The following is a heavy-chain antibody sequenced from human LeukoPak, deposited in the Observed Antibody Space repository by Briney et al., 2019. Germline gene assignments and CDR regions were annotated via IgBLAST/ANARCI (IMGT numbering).Heavy chain of an antibody. Sequence: PGGSLRLSCAASGFTFSSSGMHRVRQAPGKGLEWVAVIWYDGSKKYYADSVKGRFTISRDDSKNTLYLQMDSLRAEDTAVYYCARADYGRSSWGQGTLVTVSS. V-gene: IGHV3-33*01. CDR2: IWYDGSKK. CDR3: ARADYGRSS. J-gene: IGHJ4*02. D-gene: IGHD4-17*01. CDR1: GFTFSSSG.